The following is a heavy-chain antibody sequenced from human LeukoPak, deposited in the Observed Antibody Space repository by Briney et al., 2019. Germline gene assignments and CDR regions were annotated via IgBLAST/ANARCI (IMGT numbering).Heavy chain of an antibody. V-gene: IGHV4-59*01. CDR3: ARGLAAAGTSYFDY. D-gene: IGHD6-13*01. J-gene: IGHJ4*02. Sequence: PSETLSPTCTVSGGSINSYYWSWIRQPPGKGLGWIGYIYYSGSTNYSPSLKGRVTISVDTSKNQFSLKLSSVTAADTAVYYCARGLAAAGTSYFDYWGQGTLVTVSS. CDR2: IYYSGST. CDR1: GGSINSYY.